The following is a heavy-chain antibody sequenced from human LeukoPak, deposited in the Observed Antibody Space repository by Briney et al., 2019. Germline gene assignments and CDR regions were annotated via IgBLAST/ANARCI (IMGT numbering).Heavy chain of an antibody. Sequence: SGGSLRLSCAASGFPLSSYSIIWVRQAPGKGLEWVSYISSSGSAIYYVDSVKGRFTVSRDNAKNSLFLQMNSPRAEDTAVYYCVRVKGSYFDYWGQGALVTVSS. CDR1: GFPLSSYS. CDR3: VRVKGSYFDY. D-gene: IGHD2-15*01. CDR2: ISSSGSAI. V-gene: IGHV3-48*01. J-gene: IGHJ4*02.